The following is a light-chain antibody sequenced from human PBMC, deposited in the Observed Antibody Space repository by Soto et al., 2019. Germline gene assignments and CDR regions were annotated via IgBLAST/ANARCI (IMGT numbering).Light chain of an antibody. Sequence: QSALTQPPSASGSPGQSVTIYCTGTSSNVGGYNFVSWYQQRPGKAPKLMIYEVNKRPSGVPDRFSGSKSGNTASLTVSGLQPVDEADYFCSSYAATDHVFGTGTKVTVL. CDR2: EVN. CDR1: SSNVGGYNF. V-gene: IGLV2-8*01. J-gene: IGLJ1*01. CDR3: SSYAATDHV.